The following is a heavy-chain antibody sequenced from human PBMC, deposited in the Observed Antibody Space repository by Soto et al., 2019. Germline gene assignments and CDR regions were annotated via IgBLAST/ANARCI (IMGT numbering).Heavy chain of an antibody. CDR1: GYTFTSYA. CDR3: ARQAWLLYPNWFDP. CDR2: INAGNGNT. Sequence: ASVKLSCKACGYTFTSYAMHWVRQAPRQRLEWMGWINAGNGNTKYSQKFQGRVTITRDTSASTAYMELSSLRSEDTAVYYCARQAWLLYPNWFDPWGQGTLVTVSS. V-gene: IGHV1-3*01. D-gene: IGHD3-3*01. J-gene: IGHJ5*02.